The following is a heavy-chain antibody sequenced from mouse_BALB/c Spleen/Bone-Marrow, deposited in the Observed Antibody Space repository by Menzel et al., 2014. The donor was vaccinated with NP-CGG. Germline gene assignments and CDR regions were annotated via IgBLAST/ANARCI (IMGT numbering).Heavy chain of an antibody. D-gene: IGHD2-2*01. CDR3: ARHRQWLSPFDY. J-gene: IGHJ2*01. CDR2: INTNGGNT. CDR1: GFTFSNYY. Sequence: EVKLMESGGGLVKLGGSLKLSCAASGFTFSNYYMSWVRQTPEKRLELVAAINTNGGNTFYPDTVKGRFTISRDNARNTLYLQMSGLKSEDSALYYCARHRQWLSPFDYWGQGTTLTVSS. V-gene: IGHV5-6-2*01.